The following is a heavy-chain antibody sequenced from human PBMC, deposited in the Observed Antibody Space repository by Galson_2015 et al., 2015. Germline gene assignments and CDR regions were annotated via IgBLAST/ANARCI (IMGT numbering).Heavy chain of an antibody. D-gene: IGHD3-10*01. Sequence: LEWIGEIDHSGTTTYNPSLKSRVTISIDTSKNQFSLKVTSVTAADTAVYYCATRIYSGSGSYYNLWGQGTLVTVSS. CDR2: IDHSGTT. J-gene: IGHJ5*02. CDR3: ATRIYSGSGSYYNL. V-gene: IGHV4-34*01.